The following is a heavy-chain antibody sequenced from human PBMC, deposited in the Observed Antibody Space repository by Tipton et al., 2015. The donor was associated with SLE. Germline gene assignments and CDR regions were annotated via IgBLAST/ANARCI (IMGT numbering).Heavy chain of an antibody. Sequence: LRLSCAASGFTFDDYAIHWVRQAPGKGLEWIGEINHSGSNNYNPSLKSRVTISVDTSKNQFSLKLSSVTAAETAVYYCARVGDFWSGYPFDYWGQGTLVTVSS. D-gene: IGHD3-3*01. CDR3: ARVGDFWSGYPFDY. CDR1: GFTFDDYA. V-gene: IGHV4-34*01. CDR2: INHSGSN. J-gene: IGHJ4*02.